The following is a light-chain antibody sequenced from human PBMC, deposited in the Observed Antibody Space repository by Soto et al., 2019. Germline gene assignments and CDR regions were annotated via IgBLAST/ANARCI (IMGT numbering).Light chain of an antibody. CDR2: KES. CDR3: QQYNSFVS. J-gene: IGKJ4*01. CDR1: QSINKW. V-gene: IGKV1-5*03. Sequence: DIQLTQSPSTLSASVGDRVTITCRVSQSINKWLAWYQQKPGRAPKLLIYKESTLESGVPSRFSGSGSATEFTLTISSLQPDDFATYYCQQYNSFVSFGGGTRVEL.